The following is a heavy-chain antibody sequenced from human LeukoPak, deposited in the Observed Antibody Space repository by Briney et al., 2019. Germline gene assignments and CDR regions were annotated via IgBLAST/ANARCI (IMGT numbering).Heavy chain of an antibody. Sequence: PSETLSLTCTVSGGSITGHHWSWIRQAPGKGLEWVGNIFYSGSTNYNPSLERRVTMAVATSRTQFSLKLHSVTAADTAASSCARPNSSAYYNALYFDYWGHGPLVTVSP. CDR1: GGSITGHH. J-gene: IGHJ4*01. V-gene: IGHV4-59*08. D-gene: IGHD3-22*01. CDR2: IFYSGST. CDR3: ARPNSSAYYNALYFDY.